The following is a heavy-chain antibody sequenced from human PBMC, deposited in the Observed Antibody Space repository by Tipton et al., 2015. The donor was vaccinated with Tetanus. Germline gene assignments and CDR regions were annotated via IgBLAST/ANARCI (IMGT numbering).Heavy chain of an antibody. CDR2: MYSGGDT. D-gene: IGHD6-19*01. Sequence: GSLRLSCAASGFTLSRNSMNWVRQAPGKGLEWVSVMYSGGDTYYVDSVKGRFSISRDNAKNTLYLQMNSLRVEDTAVYYCVRDGGSSGWLAYWGQGTLVTVSS. CDR1: GFTLSRNS. J-gene: IGHJ4*02. CDR3: VRDGGSSGWLAY. V-gene: IGHV3-53*01.